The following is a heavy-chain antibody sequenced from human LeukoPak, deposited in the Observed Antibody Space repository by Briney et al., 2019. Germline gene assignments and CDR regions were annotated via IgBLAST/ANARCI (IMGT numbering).Heavy chain of an antibody. Sequence: GGSLRLSCAASGFTFSSYSMNWVRQAPGKGLEWVSSISSSSSYIHYADSVKGRFTISRDNAKNSLYLQMNSLRAEDTAVYYCACVDYYDSSGHGYWGQGTLVTVSS. CDR1: GFTFSSYS. D-gene: IGHD3-22*01. CDR2: ISSSSSYI. V-gene: IGHV3-21*01. CDR3: ACVDYYDSSGHGY. J-gene: IGHJ4*02.